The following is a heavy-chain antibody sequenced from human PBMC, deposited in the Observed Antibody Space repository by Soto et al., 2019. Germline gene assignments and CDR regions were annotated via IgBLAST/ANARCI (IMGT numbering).Heavy chain of an antibody. J-gene: IGHJ3*01. CDR3: AKDQGIAASHGID. CDR1: GFTFNNYG. V-gene: IGHV3-30*18. CDR2: ISNDGRDK. Sequence: ESGGGVVQPGRSLRLSCAASGFTFNNYGMHWVRQAPGKGLEWVAAISNDGRDKYYGDSVKGRLTISRDNSKNTVYLQMNSLRADDTAVYYCAKDQGIAASHGIDWGQGTMVTVSS. D-gene: IGHD6-13*01.